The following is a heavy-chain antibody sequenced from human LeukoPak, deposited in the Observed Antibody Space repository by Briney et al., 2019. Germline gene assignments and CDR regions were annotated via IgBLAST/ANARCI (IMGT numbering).Heavy chain of an antibody. CDR2: ISSSGNYI. CDR3: AKVAGYDYGDYGARGPYYFDY. J-gene: IGHJ4*02. CDR1: GFTFSSYS. V-gene: IGHV3-21*01. D-gene: IGHD4-17*01. Sequence: PGGSLRLSCAASGFTFSSYSMNWVRQAPGKGLEWVSSISSSGNYIYYADSVKGRFTISRDNSKNTLYLQMNSLRAEDTAVYYCAKVAGYDYGDYGARGPYYFDYWGQGTLVTVSS.